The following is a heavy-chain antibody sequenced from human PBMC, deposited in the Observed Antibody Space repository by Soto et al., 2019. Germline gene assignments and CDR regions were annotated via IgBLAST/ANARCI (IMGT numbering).Heavy chain of an antibody. CDR2: IIPIFGTA. J-gene: IGHJ5*02. D-gene: IGHD2-15*01. V-gene: IGHV1-69*12. CDR1: GGTFSSYA. Sequence: QVQLVQSGAAVKKPGSSVKVSCKASGGTFSSYAISWVRQAPGQGLEWMGGIIPIFGTANYAQKFQGRVTITADESTSTAYMELSSLRSEDTAVYYCARDGPRYCSGGSCYARGYNWFDPWGQGTLVTVSS. CDR3: ARDGPRYCSGGSCYARGYNWFDP.